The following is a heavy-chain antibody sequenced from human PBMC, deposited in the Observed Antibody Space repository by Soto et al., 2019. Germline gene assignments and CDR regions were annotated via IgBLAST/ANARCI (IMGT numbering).Heavy chain of an antibody. Sequence: PGGSLRLSCEASGFTFSSYAMSWVRQAPGKGLEWVSAISGSAGSTYYADSVKGRFTISRDNAKNTLYLQMNSLRAEDTAVYYCAKDGLGGWFDPWGQGTLVTVSS. CDR1: GFTFSSYA. CDR3: AKDGLGGWFDP. D-gene: IGHD6-6*01. J-gene: IGHJ5*02. CDR2: ISGSAGST. V-gene: IGHV3-23*01.